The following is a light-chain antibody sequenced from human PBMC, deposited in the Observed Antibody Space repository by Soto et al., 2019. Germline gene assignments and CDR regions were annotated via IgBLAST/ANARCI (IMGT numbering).Light chain of an antibody. CDR3: QQRSNWSWT. Sequence: DIVLTQSPGTLSLSPGERGTLSCRASQSVSGSFLAWYQQKPGQAPRLLLYSASIRATGIPDRFSGSGSGTDFTLTISRLEPEDFAVYYCQQRSNWSWTFGQGTKVDIK. V-gene: IGKV3D-20*02. J-gene: IGKJ1*01. CDR1: QSVSGSF. CDR2: SAS.